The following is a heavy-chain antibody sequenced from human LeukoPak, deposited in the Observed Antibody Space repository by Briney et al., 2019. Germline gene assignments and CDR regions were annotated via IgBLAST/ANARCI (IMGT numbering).Heavy chain of an antibody. CDR3: AREEGGYSYGEFDY. Sequence: PGGSLRLSCAASGFTFSSYAMHWVRQAPGKGLEWVAVISYDGSNKYYADSVKGRFTISRDNSKNTLYLQMNSLRAEDTAVYYCAREEGGYSYGEFDYWGQGTLVTASS. CDR2: ISYDGSNK. CDR1: GFTFSSYA. V-gene: IGHV3-30-3*01. J-gene: IGHJ4*02. D-gene: IGHD5-18*01.